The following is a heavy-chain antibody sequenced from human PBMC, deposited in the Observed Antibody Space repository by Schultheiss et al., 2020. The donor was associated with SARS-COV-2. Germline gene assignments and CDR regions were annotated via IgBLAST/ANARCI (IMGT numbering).Heavy chain of an antibody. CDR1: GYSFTSYG. V-gene: IGHV1-2*02. CDR3: ARDGAAAGFDY. J-gene: IGHJ4*02. CDR2: SNPNSGGT. D-gene: IGHD6-13*01. Sequence: ASVKVSCKASGYSFTSYGISWVRQAPGQGLEWMGWSNPNSGGTNYAQKFQGRVTMTRDTSISTAYMELSRLRSDDTAVYYCARDGAAAGFDYWGQGTLVTVSS.